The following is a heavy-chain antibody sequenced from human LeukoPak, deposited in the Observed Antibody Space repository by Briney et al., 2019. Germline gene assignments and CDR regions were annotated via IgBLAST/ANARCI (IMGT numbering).Heavy chain of an antibody. V-gene: IGHV4-59*08. CDR3: ARLDCIVEGYDNH. D-gene: IGHD3/OR15-3a*01. CDR2: VSSDGTT. CDR1: GDSVTSSY. Sequence: PETLCLTCAVSGDSVTSSYWSWIRQTPGKGLEWIGYVSSDGTTNYTPSLRSRLNLSVDTAKNDISLILTSVTAADTAIYYCARLDCIVEGYDNHWGRGTMVIVSS. J-gene: IGHJ4*02.